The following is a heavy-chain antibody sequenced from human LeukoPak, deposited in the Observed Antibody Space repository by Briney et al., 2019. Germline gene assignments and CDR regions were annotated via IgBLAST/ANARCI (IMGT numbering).Heavy chain of an antibody. Sequence: SETLSLTCTVSGGSISSGGYYWSWIRQHPGKGLEWIGYIYYSGSTYYNPSLKSRVTISVDTSKNQFSLKLSSVTAADTAVYYCARDRGPYYDSSGYYADWWDAFDIWGQGTMVTVSS. CDR3: ARDRGPYYDSSGYYADWWDAFDI. D-gene: IGHD3-22*01. CDR1: GGSISSGGYY. J-gene: IGHJ3*02. V-gene: IGHV4-31*03. CDR2: IYYSGST.